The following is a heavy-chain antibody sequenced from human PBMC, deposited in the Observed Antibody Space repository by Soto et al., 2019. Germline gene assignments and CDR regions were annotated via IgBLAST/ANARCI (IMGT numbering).Heavy chain of an antibody. D-gene: IGHD3-22*01. J-gene: IGHJ4*02. Sequence: ASVKVSCKASGGTFSSYAISWVRQAPGQGLEWMGGIIPILGIANYAQKFQGRVTITADKSTSTAYMELSSLRSEDTAVYYCAREGNYYDSSGYYYFDYWGQGTLVTVSS. CDR2: IIPILGIA. CDR1: GGTFSSYA. CDR3: AREGNYYDSSGYYYFDY. V-gene: IGHV1-69*10.